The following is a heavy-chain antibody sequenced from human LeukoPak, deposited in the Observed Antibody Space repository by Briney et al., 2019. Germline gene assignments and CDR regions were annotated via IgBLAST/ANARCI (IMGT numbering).Heavy chain of an antibody. D-gene: IGHD6-6*01. CDR1: GGSISSYY. J-gene: IGHJ5*02. Sequence: SETLSLTCTVSGGSISSYYWSWIRQPPGKGLEWIGYIYYSGSTNYNPSLKSRVTISVDTSKNQFSLKLSSVTAADTAVYYRARVNIAADNWFDPWGQGTLVTVSS. CDR2: IYYSGST. CDR3: ARVNIAADNWFDP. V-gene: IGHV4-59*01.